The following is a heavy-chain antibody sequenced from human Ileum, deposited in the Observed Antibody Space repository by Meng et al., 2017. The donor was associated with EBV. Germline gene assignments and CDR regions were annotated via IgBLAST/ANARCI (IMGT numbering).Heavy chain of an antibody. CDR3: ARSPLDGYNYHFDY. CDR2: INPSGGST. Sequence: QVQLVQSGAEVKKAGASMKVSCKASGYTFTSYYIHWVRQAPGQGLEWMGVINPSGGSTTYSQKFQGRLTMTRDTSTSAVYMELSSLRSEDTAIYYCARSPLDGYNYHFDYWGQGTLVTVSS. CDR1: GYTFTSYY. D-gene: IGHD5-24*01. J-gene: IGHJ4*02. V-gene: IGHV1-46*01.